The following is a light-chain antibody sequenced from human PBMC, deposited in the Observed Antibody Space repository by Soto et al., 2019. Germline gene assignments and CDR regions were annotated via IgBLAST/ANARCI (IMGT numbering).Light chain of an antibody. Sequence: QPVLTQPPSASGTPGQRVTISCSGSSSNIGSNYVYWYQQLPGTAPKLLMYRGNQRPSGVPDRFSGSKSGTSASLAISGLRSEDEADYYCAAWDDRLSGCMFGGGTQLTVL. CDR1: SSNIGSNY. J-gene: IGLJ3*02. V-gene: IGLV1-47*01. CDR3: AAWDDRLSGCM. CDR2: RGN.